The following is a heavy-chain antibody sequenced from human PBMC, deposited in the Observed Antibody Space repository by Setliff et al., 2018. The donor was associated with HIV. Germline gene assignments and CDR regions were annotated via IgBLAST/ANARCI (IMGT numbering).Heavy chain of an antibody. Sequence: ASVKVSCKASGYAFTSQFMHWVRQAPGQGLEWMGIISPSGDRTTYAQKFQGRVTITTDESTSTGYMELSSLRSEDTAVYYCARESPHVDTDRVSQHPTDYYYYGMDVWGQGTTVTVSS. D-gene: IGHD5-18*01. CDR3: ARESPHVDTDRVSQHPTDYYYYGMDV. V-gene: IGHV1-46*01. CDR1: GYAFTSQF. J-gene: IGHJ6*02. CDR2: ISPSGDRT.